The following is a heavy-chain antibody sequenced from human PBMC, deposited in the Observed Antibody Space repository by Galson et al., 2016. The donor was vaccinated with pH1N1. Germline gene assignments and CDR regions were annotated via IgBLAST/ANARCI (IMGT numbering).Heavy chain of an antibody. Sequence: SVKVSCKASEYTFTDYYMHWIRQAPGQRLEWMAWINPTSGATHYAQNFQGRITLTWDTSISTSYMSTSYMELRSMTSDDTAVDYCARDPKATWGTGAYLDLWGQGTLVTVSS. CDR1: EYTFTDYY. J-gene: IGHJ4*02. V-gene: IGHV1-2*02. CDR3: ARDPKATWGTGAYLDL. D-gene: IGHD7-27*01. CDR2: INPTSGAT.